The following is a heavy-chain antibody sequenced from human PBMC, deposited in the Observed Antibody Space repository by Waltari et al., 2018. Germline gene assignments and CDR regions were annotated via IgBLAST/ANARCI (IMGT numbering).Heavy chain of an antibody. CDR2: IYYSGST. CDR3: AGLSIFGAQTNLDY. V-gene: IGHV4-39*01. J-gene: IGHJ4*02. Sequence: QLQLQESGPGMVKPSETLSLTCTVSGGSISSSSYYWGWIRPPPGKGLEWIGSIYYSGSTYYNPSLKSRVTISVDTSKNQFSLKLSSVTAADTAVYYCAGLSIFGAQTNLDYWGQGTLVTVSS. D-gene: IGHD3-3*01. CDR1: GGSISSSSYY.